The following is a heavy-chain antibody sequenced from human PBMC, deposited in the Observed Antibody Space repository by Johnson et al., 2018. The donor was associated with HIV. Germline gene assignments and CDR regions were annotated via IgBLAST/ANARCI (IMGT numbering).Heavy chain of an antibody. Sequence: QVQLVESGGGVVQPGMSLRLSCAASGFTFSSYGMHWVRQAPGKGLEWVAFIRYDGSNKYYADSVKGRFTISRDNSKNTLYLQMNSLRAEDTAVYYCAKDGGSCYSPDAFDIWGQGTMGTVSS. J-gene: IGHJ3*02. CDR1: GFTFSSYG. V-gene: IGHV3-30*02. CDR2: IRYDGSNK. D-gene: IGHD2-15*01. CDR3: AKDGGSCYSPDAFDI.